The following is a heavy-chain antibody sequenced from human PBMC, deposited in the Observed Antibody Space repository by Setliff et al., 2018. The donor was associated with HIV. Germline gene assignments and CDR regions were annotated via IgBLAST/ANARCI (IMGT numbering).Heavy chain of an antibody. V-gene: IGHV3-23*01. CDR2: VSDSGGST. CDR3: ARDRSGPYYYFDY. D-gene: IGHD3-10*01. J-gene: IGHJ4*02. CDR1: GFTFSKYA. Sequence: GGSLRLSCAASGFTFSKYAMSWVRQAPGKGLEWVSAVSDSGGSTYYADSVKGRFTISRDNSKDTLYLQMNTLRAEDTAVYYCARDRSGPYYYFDYWGQGTLVTVSS.